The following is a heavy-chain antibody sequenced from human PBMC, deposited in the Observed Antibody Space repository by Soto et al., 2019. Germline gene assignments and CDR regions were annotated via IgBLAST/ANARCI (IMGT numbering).Heavy chain of an antibody. Sequence: QVQLVQSGAEVKKPGSSVKVSCKASGGTFSSYTISWVRQAPGQGLEWMGRIIPILGIATYAQNFQGRVTITADKSTSTAYMELSSLRSEDTAVYYCAWVPIAAAGAAYDYWGQGTLVTVSS. CDR2: IIPILGIA. D-gene: IGHD6-13*01. CDR1: GGTFSSYT. CDR3: AWVPIAAAGAAYDY. V-gene: IGHV1-69*02. J-gene: IGHJ4*02.